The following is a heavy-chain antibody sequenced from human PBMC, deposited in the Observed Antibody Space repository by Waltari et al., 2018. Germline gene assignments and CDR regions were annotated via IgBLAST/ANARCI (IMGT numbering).Heavy chain of an antibody. CDR2: ISSSSNTV. J-gene: IGHJ4*02. V-gene: IGHV3-48*01. Sequence: EVQVVESGGGLVQPGGSLRLSCVASGFTFSPYNINWVRQAPGKGLEWVSYISSSSNTVYYAASVKGRFTISRDNAENSLYLQMNSLRAEDTAVYYCAREVSGDYALDYWGQGTLVTVSS. D-gene: IGHD4-17*01. CDR3: AREVSGDYALDY. CDR1: GFTFSPYN.